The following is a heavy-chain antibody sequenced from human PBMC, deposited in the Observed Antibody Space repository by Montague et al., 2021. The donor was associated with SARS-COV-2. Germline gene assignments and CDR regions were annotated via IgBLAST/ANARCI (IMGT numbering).Heavy chain of an antibody. CDR3: ARARITMIVVVNAFDI. CDR2: TYYSGST. D-gene: IGHD3-22*01. Sequence: TLSLTCTVSGGSISSGGYYWSWIRQHPGKGLEWIGYTYYSGSTYYNPSLKSRVTISVDTSKNQFPLKLSSVTAADTAVYYCARARITMIVVVNAFDIWGQGTMVTVSS. V-gene: IGHV4-31*03. CDR1: GGSISSGGYY. J-gene: IGHJ3*02.